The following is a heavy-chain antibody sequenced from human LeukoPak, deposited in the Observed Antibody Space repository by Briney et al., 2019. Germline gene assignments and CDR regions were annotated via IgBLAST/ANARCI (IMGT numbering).Heavy chain of an antibody. CDR1: GGTFSSYA. CDR3: ASSPDIVVVPADYYYMDV. CDR2: IIPIFVTA. D-gene: IGHD2-2*01. V-gene: IGHV1-69*13. J-gene: IGHJ6*03. Sequence: SVKVSCKASGGTFSSYAISWVRQAPGQGLEWMGGIIPIFVTANYAQKFQGRVTITADASTSTAYMELSSLRSKDTAVYYCASSPDIVVVPADYYYMDVRGKGITVSVSS.